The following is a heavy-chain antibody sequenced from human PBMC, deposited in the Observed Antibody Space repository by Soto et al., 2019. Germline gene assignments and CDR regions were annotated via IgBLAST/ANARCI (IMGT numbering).Heavy chain of an antibody. J-gene: IGHJ5*02. CDR3: AKDFRPGLIVPTKSGFDP. D-gene: IGHD2-15*01. CDR1: GFPFSTYA. Sequence: EVHLLESGGGLVQRGGSLRLSCDASGFPFSTYAMTWVRQVPGKGLEWVSTTSNGGNTEFAESVRGRFTVFRDNSKNTIYLQMSSLRAEDSAIYFCAKDFRPGLIVPTKSGFDPCGQGTPVTVSS. V-gene: IGHV3-23*01. CDR2: TSNGGNT.